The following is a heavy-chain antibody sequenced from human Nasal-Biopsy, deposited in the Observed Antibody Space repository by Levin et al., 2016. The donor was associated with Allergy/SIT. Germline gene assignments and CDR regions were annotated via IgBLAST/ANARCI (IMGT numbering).Heavy chain of an antibody. CDR3: LGYSYVEYFQR. Sequence: SETLSLTCTVSGGSISRYLWSWIRQSPGKGLEWVGYIYNSGSTNYNTSLRSRVTISVDTSKNQLSLNLSSVTAADTAVYYCLGYSYVEYFQRWGQGTLVTVSS. CDR1: GGSISRYL. V-gene: IGHV4-59*13. J-gene: IGHJ1*01. CDR2: IYNSGST. D-gene: IGHD5-18*01.